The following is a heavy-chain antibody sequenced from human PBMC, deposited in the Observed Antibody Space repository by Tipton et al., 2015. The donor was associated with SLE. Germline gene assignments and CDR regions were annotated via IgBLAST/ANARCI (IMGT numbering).Heavy chain of an antibody. D-gene: IGHD1-26*01. V-gene: IGHV4-59*11. CDR1: GGSISSHY. CDR2: IYYSGST. J-gene: IGHJ4*02. CDR3: ARVRVGAPDY. Sequence: LRLSCTVSGGSISSHYWSWIRQPPGKGLEWIGYIYYSGSTNYNPSLKSRVTISVDTSKNQFSLKLSSVTAADTAVYYCARVRVGAPDYWGQGTLVTVSS.